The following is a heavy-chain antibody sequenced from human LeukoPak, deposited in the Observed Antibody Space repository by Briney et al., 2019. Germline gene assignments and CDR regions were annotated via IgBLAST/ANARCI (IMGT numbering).Heavy chain of an antibody. J-gene: IGHJ4*02. D-gene: IGHD5-18*01. CDR1: GFTFSSYA. V-gene: IGHV3-74*01. CDR3: AKGGYNYGYSFDS. CDR2: INSDESDT. Sequence: PGGSLRLSCAASGFTFSSYAMSWVRQVPGKGLVWVSRINSDESDTGYADSVKGRFTISRDNAKNSLYLQMNSLRAEDTAVYYCAKGGYNYGYSFDSWGQGTLVTVSS.